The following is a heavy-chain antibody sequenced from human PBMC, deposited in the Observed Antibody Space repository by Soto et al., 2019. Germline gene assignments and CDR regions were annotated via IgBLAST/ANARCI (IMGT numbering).Heavy chain of an antibody. CDR2: VYYTGDT. CDR3: VRQAIVYLHGLVDV. Sequence: QVQLQQSGPRLVKPSETLSLTCTVSSGPDRSHNWGWIRQPPGRGLEWIGYVYYTGDTAYNPSLRGRVTISADTSTNDISLTLYSVTAADTSVYYCVRQAIVYLHGLVDVWGQGTTVSVSS. CDR1: SGPDRSHN. D-gene: IGHD3-16*02. V-gene: IGHV4-59*08. J-gene: IGHJ6*02.